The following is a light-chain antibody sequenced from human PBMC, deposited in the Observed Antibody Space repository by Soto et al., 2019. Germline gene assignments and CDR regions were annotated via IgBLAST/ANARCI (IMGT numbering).Light chain of an antibody. CDR2: DAS. Sequence: DIQITQSPSTLSASVGDRVTITCRARQSISSWLAWYQQKPGKAPKLLIYDASRLESGVPSRFSGSGSGTEFTLTISSLQPDDFATYYCQQYNSYSTFGQGTKLEIK. CDR1: QSISSW. V-gene: IGKV1-5*01. CDR3: QQYNSYST. J-gene: IGKJ2*01.